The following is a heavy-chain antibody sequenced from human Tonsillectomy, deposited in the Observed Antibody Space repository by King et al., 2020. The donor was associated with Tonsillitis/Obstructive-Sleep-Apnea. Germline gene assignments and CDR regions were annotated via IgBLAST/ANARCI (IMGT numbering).Heavy chain of an antibody. Sequence: QLVQSGGGFVQPGGSLRLSCSASGLTFSRYAMHWVRQAPGKGLEWVSAISATGDPYYADPVKGRFTISRENAKNSLYLQMNSLRAGDTAVYYCARDRGNYYGSGSYFGDGMDVWGQGTTVTVSS. CDR2: ISATGDP. J-gene: IGHJ6*02. CDR3: ARDRGNYYGSGSYFGDGMDV. D-gene: IGHD3-10*01. CDR1: GLTFSRYA. V-gene: IGHV3-13*04.